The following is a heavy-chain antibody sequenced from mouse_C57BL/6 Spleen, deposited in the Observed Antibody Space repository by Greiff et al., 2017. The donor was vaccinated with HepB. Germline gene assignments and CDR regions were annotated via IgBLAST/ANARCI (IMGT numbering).Heavy chain of an antibody. CDR3: ARRGYDYDGYYFDY. V-gene: IGHV1-80*01. Sequence: VHLVESGAELVKPGASVKISCKASGYAFSSYWMNWVKQRPGKGLEWIGQIYPGDGDTNYNGKFKGKATLTADKSSSTAYMQLSSLTSEDSAVYFCARRGYDYDGYYFDYWGQGTTLTVSS. CDR1: GYAFSSYW. D-gene: IGHD2-4*01. J-gene: IGHJ2*01. CDR2: IYPGDGDT.